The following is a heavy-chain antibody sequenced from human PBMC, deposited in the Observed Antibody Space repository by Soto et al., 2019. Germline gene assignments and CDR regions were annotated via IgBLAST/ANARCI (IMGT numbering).Heavy chain of an antibody. V-gene: IGHV3-23*01. CDR3: AKFVRRDPYYFDY. CDR1: GFTFRSYA. CDR2: ISGSGGST. Sequence: GGSLRLSCAASGFTFRSYAMSWVRQAPGKGLEWVSAISGSGGSTYYADSVKGRFTISRDNSKNTLYLQMNSLRAEDTAVYYCAKFVRRDPYYFDYWGQGTLVTVSS. J-gene: IGHJ4*02.